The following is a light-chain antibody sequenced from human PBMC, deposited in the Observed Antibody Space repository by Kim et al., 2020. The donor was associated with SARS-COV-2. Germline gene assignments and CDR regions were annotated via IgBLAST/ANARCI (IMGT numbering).Light chain of an antibody. Sequence: SYELTQPPSVSVSPGQTASITCSGDKLGDKYACWYRQKPGQSPVLVIYQDSKRPSGIPERFSGSNSGNTATLTISGTQAMDEADYYCQAWDSWVFGGGTK. CDR2: QDS. J-gene: IGLJ3*02. CDR1: KLGDKY. CDR3: QAWDSWV. V-gene: IGLV3-1*01.